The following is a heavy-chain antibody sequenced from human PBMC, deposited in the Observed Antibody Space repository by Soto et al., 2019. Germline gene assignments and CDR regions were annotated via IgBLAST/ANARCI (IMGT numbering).Heavy chain of an antibody. Sequence: SQTLSLTCAISGDSVSSNGAAWNWIRQSPSRGLEWLGRTYYRSKLYHEYAVSVKGRITINPDTSKNHFSLQLNSVTPEDAAVYYCARTNGYLDYWGQGTLVTVSS. V-gene: IGHV6-1*01. J-gene: IGHJ4*02. CDR3: ARTNGYLDY. CDR1: GDSVSSNGAA. CDR2: TYYRSKLYH.